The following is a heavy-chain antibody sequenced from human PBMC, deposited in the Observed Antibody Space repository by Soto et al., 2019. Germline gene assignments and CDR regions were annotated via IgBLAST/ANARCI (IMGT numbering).Heavy chain of an antibody. CDR2: IYYSGST. Sequence: SETLSLTCTVSGSSISSSSYYWGWIRQPPGKGLEWIGSIYYSGSTYYNPSLKSRVTISVDTSKNQFSLKLSSVTAADTAVYYCACIFSGGYGYGFYYYGMDVWCQGTTVT. J-gene: IGHJ6*02. D-gene: IGHD5-18*01. V-gene: IGHV4-39*01. CDR3: ACIFSGGYGYGFYYYGMDV. CDR1: GSSISSSSYY.